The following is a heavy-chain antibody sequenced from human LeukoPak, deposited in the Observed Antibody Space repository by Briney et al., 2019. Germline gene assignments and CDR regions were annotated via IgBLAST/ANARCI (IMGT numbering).Heavy chain of an antibody. V-gene: IGHV1-46*01. CDR1: GYTFTGYY. CDR3: ARAHMTTDEIDY. Sequence: ASVKVSCKASGYTFTGYYMHWVRQAPGQGLEWMGIINPGGGSTTYAQKFQGGVTMTRDTSTSTVYMELSSLRSEDTAVYYCARAHMTTDEIDYWGQGTLVTVSS. D-gene: IGHD4-17*01. CDR2: INPGGGST. J-gene: IGHJ4*02.